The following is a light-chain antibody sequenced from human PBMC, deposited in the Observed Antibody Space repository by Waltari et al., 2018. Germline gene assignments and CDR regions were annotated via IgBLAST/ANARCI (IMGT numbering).Light chain of an antibody. CDR1: ESPDRNY. J-gene: IGKJ4*01. CDR3: QQYGTSPS. Sequence: EIVFTQSPGSLSLSPGETATLSCRASESPDRNYLAWYQQKVGQAPRLLVYGASSRATGIPDRFSGSGSGTDFTLTISRLEPEDFAVYHCQQYGTSPSFGGGTRVEIK. CDR2: GAS. V-gene: IGKV3-20*01.